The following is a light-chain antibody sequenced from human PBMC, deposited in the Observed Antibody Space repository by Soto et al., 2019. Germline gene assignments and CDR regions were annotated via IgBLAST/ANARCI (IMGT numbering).Light chain of an antibody. J-gene: IGLJ3*02. V-gene: IGLV2-23*01. Sequence: QSALTQPASVSGSPGQSITISCTGTSSDVGSYNLVSWYQQHPGKAPKLMIYEGSKRPSGVSNRFSGSKSGNTASLTISGLQAEDDADYYCFSYAGSRVFGGGTKLTVL. CDR1: SSDVGSYNL. CDR2: EGS. CDR3: FSYAGSRV.